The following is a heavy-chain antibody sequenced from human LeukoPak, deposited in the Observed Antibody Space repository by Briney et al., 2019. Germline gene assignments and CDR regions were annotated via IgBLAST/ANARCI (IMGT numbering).Heavy chain of an antibody. CDR3: ARVSTSWYYFDY. CDR1: GFSFDDYA. Sequence: GTSLRLSRAASGFSFDDYAMHWVRQAPGKGLEWVSSISSSSSYIYYADSVKGRFTISRDNAKNSLYLQMNSLRAEDTAVYYCARVSTSWYYFDYWGQGTLVTVSS. CDR2: ISSSSSYI. D-gene: IGHD2-2*01. J-gene: IGHJ4*02. V-gene: IGHV3-21*04.